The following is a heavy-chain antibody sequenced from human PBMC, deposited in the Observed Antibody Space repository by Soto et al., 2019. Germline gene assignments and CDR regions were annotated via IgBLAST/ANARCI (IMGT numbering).Heavy chain of an antibody. D-gene: IGHD1-26*01. J-gene: IGHJ4*02. CDR3: ARDFTGSYLGLDY. Sequence: ASVKVSCKASGYTFTSYAMHWVRQAPGQRLESMGWINAGNGNTKYSQKFQGRVTITRDTSASTAYMELSSLRSEDTAVYYCARDFTGSYLGLDYWGQGTLVTVSS. V-gene: IGHV1-3*01. CDR2: INAGNGNT. CDR1: GYTFTSYA.